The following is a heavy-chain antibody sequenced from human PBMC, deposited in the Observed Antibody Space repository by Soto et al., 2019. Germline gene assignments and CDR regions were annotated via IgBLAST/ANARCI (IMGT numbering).Heavy chain of an antibody. CDR1: GFTFSSYC. CDR3: ARESDTAFAHY. CDR2: IKQDGSEK. J-gene: IGHJ4*02. Sequence: LMXYCAASGFTFSSYCMSWVRQAPGKGLEWVANIKQDGSEKYYVDSVKGRFTISRDSAKNSLYLQMNSLRAEDTAVYYCARESDTAFAHYWGQGTLVTVSS. D-gene: IGHD5-18*01. V-gene: IGHV3-7*03.